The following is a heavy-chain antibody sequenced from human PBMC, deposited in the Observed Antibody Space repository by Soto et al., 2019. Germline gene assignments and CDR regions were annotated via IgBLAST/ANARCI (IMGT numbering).Heavy chain of an antibody. CDR3: AADRAYYDILTGYYGP. J-gene: IGHJ5*02. CDR2: IVVGSGNT. V-gene: IGHV1-58*01. CDR1: GFTFTSSA. Sequence: SVKVSCKASGFTFTSSAVQWVRQARGQRLEWIGWIVVGSGNTNYAQKFQERVTITRDMSTSTAYMELSSLRSEDTAVYYCAADRAYYDILTGYYGPWGQGTLVTVS. D-gene: IGHD3-9*01.